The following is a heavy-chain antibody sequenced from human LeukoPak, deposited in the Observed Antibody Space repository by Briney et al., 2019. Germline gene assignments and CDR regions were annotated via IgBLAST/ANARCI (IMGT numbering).Heavy chain of an antibody. CDR3: ARDGGVVAATGAFDI. J-gene: IGHJ3*02. V-gene: IGHV3-21*04. D-gene: IGHD2-15*01. CDR2: ISGSGGST. Sequence: GGSLRLSCAASGFTFSSYWVHWVRHAPGKGLEWVSAISGSGGSTYYADSVKGRFTVSRDNAKNSLYLQMNSLRAGDTAVYCCARDGGVVAATGAFDIWGQGTMVTVSS. CDR1: GFTFSSYW.